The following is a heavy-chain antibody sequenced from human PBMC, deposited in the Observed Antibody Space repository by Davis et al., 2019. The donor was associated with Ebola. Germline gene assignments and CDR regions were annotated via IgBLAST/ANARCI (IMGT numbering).Heavy chain of an antibody. J-gene: IGHJ6*02. CDR2: INPSGGST. CDR3: ARVRHSYYYDSSGYYTYGMDV. Sequence: ASVKVSCKASGYTFTSYYMHWVRQAPGQGLEWMGIINPSGGSTSYAQKFQGRVTMTRDTSTSTVYMELSSLRSEDTAVYYCARVRHSYYYDSSGYYTYGMDVWGQGTTVTVSS. D-gene: IGHD3-22*01. CDR1: GYTFTSYY. V-gene: IGHV1-46*01.